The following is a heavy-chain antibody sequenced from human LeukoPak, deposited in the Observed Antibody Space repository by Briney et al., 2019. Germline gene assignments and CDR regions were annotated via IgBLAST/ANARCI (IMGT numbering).Heavy chain of an antibody. CDR3: ARGTAVYASWINH. Sequence: GGSLRLSCAASGFTFSSYAMHWVRQAPGKGLEWVAVISYDGSNKYYADSVKGRFTISRDNSKNTLFLQVDSLRPEDTAVYYCARGTAVYASWINHWGQGTLVTVSS. CDR2: ISYDGSNK. D-gene: IGHD2-8*01. J-gene: IGHJ5*02. V-gene: IGHV3-30-3*01. CDR1: GFTFSSYA.